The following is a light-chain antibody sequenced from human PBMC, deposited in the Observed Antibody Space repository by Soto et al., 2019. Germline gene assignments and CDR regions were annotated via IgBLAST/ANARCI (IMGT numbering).Light chain of an antibody. J-gene: IGLJ1*01. CDR3: SSHAGNNNYV. Sequence: QSVLTQPPSASGSPGQSVAISCTGTSSDVGGQNYVSWYQQHPGKAPKLIIYAVTERPSGVPDRFSGSKSGNTASLTVSGLQTEDEVDYYCSSHAGNNNYVFGTGTKVTVL. CDR1: SSDVGGQNY. V-gene: IGLV2-8*01. CDR2: AVT.